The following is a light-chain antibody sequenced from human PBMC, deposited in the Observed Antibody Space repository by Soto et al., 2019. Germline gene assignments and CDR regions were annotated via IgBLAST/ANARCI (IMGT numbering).Light chain of an antibody. CDR3: HQYGSSPYT. CDR1: QSVSSSY. V-gene: IGKV3-20*01. Sequence: EIVLTQSPGTLSLSPGERATLSCRASQSVSSSYLAWYQHNPGQAPRLLIYGASSRATGIPDRFSGSGSGTDFTLTISRLEPEDFAVYYCHQYGSSPYTFGQGTKLEIK. J-gene: IGKJ2*01. CDR2: GAS.